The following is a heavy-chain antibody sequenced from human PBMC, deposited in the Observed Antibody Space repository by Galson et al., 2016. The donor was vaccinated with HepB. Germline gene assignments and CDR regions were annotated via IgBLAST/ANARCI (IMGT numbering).Heavy chain of an antibody. J-gene: IGHJ2*01. V-gene: IGHV5-51*01. CDR2: VHPGGSDT. CDR3: ARGGSYPQSYFYFDL. Sequence: QSGAEVTKPGESLRISCKGSGSRFSDYWIGWMRQLPGKGLEWMGIVHPGGSDTRYSPSFQGQVIISADKSTDIAYMEWRSLKASDSGTYFCARGGSYPQSYFYFDLWGRGTLVSV. CDR1: GSRFSDYW. D-gene: IGHD3-16*02.